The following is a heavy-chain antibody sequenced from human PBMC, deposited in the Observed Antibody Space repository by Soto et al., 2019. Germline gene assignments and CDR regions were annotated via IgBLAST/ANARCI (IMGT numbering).Heavy chain of an antibody. V-gene: IGHV4-34*01. J-gene: IGHJ4*02. CDR2: IHHSGRT. D-gene: IGHD6-13*01. Sequence: QVQLQQCGAGLLKPAETLSLTCAVYGGSFTGYYWSWIRQPPGQGLEWIGEIHHSGRTNYNPSLKSRVTVSVDTSKNQFSLTLSSVTAADTGGYYCAFHSSSWYYWGQGTLVTVAS. CDR3: AFHSSSWYY. CDR1: GGSFTGYY.